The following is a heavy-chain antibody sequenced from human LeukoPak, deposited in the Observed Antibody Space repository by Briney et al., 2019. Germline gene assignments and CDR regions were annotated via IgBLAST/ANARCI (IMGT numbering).Heavy chain of an antibody. CDR3: ARGTGRMDLDY. V-gene: IGHV3-64*02. J-gene: IGHJ4*02. D-gene: IGHD2-15*01. Sequence: GGSLRLSCAASGFTFSNFAMHWVRQAPGKGLEHVSAITTNGDTTFYADSVKGRFTISRDNSKNTVFLQMGSLRAEDMAVYFRARGTGRMDLDYWGQGTLVTVSS. CDR2: ITTNGDTT. CDR1: GFTFSNFA.